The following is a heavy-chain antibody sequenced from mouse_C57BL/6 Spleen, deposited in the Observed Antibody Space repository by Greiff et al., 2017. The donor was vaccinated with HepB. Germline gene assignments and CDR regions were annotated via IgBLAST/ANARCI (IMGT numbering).Heavy chain of an antibody. CDR2: IDPSDSYT. D-gene: IGHD2-13*01. V-gene: IGHV1-50*01. CDR1: GYTFTSYW. J-gene: IGHJ2*01. CDR3: ARDYGDDY. Sequence: QVHVKQPGAELVKPGASVKLSCKASGYTFTSYWMQWVKQRPGQGLEWIGEIDPSDSYTNYNQKFKGKATLTVDTSSSTAYMQLSSLTSEDSAVYYCARDYGDDYWGQGTTLTVSS.